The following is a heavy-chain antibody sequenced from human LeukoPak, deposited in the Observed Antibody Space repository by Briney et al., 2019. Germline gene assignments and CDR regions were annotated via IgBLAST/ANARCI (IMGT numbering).Heavy chain of an antibody. D-gene: IGHD6-19*01. CDR1: GGSISIGGYY. Sequence: SETLSLTCTVSGGSISIGGYYWSWIRQHPGKGLEWIGYIYHSGSTYYNPSLKSRVTMSVDTSKNQFSLNLSSVTAADTAVYYCARDRPGYSSFDYWGQGTLVTVPS. CDR3: ARDRPGYSSFDY. V-gene: IGHV4-31*03. CDR2: IYHSGST. J-gene: IGHJ4*02.